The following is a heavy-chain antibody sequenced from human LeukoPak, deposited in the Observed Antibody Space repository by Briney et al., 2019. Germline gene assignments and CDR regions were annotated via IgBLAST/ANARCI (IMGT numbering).Heavy chain of an antibody. CDR1: GFTFSSYA. J-gene: IGHJ3*02. D-gene: IGHD1-26*01. Sequence: GGSLRLSCAASGFTFSSYAMHWVRQAPGKGLEYVSAISSNGGSTYYANSVKGRFTISRDNSKNTLYLQMGSLRAEDMAVYYCARGYLVGAQRRAFDIWGQGTMVTVSS. CDR2: ISSNGGST. CDR3: ARGYLVGAQRRAFDI. V-gene: IGHV3-64*01.